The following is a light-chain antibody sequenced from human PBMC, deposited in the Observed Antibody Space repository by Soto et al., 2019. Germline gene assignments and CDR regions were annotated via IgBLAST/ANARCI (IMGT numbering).Light chain of an antibody. J-gene: IGKJ1*01. CDR2: GAS. V-gene: IGKV3-15*01. CDR3: KRYNTWTWT. CDR1: HSVSSS. Sequence: VMTRSPATLSVSPGESATLSCRASHSVSSSLAWYQQKPGQTPRLLIYGASTRATGVPARFSGSGSGTGFRLDLGSLQSEDFPVYYCKRYNTWTWTYGQGTKV.